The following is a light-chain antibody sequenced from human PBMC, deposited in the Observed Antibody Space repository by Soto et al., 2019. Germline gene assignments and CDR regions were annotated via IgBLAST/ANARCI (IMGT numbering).Light chain of an antibody. V-gene: IGLV2-23*02. J-gene: IGLJ1*01. CDR2: EVS. CDR3: CSYAGSSTFLYV. CDR1: SSGVESYNL. Sequence: QSVLTQPASVSGSPGQSITISCTGTSSGVESYNLVSWYQQHPGKAPKLMIYEVSKRPSGVSNRFSGSKSGNTASLTISGLQAEDEADYYCCSYAGSSTFLYVFGTGTKLTVL.